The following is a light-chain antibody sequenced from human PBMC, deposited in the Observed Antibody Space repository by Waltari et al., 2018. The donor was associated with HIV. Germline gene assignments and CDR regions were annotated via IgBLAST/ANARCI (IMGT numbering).Light chain of an antibody. CDR2: DVT. J-gene: IGLJ2*01. CDR1: SSDVGASNY. V-gene: IGLV2-8*01. CDR3: ASHAGSKDV. Sequence: QSALTQPPSASGSPGQSVTISCTGTSSDVGASNYVSWFQQHPGKAPKLMIYDVTKRPSGVPDRFSGSKSGITASLTVSGLQAEDEADYYCASHAGSKDVFGGGTRLTVL.